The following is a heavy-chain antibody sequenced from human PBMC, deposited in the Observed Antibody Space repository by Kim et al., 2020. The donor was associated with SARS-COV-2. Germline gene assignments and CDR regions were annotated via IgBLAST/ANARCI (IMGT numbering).Heavy chain of an antibody. Sequence: SETLSLTCTVSGGSISSGGYYWSWIRQHPGKGLEWIGYIYYSGSTYYNPSLKSRVTISVDTSKNQFSLKLSSVTAADTAVYYCARDPIAAAGKYDPWGQGTLVTVSS. CDR1: GGSISSGGYY. D-gene: IGHD6-13*01. CDR2: IYYSGST. J-gene: IGHJ5*02. V-gene: IGHV4-31*03. CDR3: ARDPIAAAGKYDP.